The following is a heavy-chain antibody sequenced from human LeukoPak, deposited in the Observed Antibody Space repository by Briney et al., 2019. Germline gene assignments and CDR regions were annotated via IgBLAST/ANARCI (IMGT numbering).Heavy chain of an antibody. CDR2: VNTDNTKS. V-gene: IGHV1-3*04. J-gene: IGHJ4*02. Sequence: ASVKVSCKTSGHTFATHYIHWIRQAPGQRLEWLGRVNTDNTKSEYSQKFQGRVIITRDTSASTAYMEMSGLRSEDTAMYYCAMSVEMAAIPSFDYWGQGTLVTVSS. CDR3: AMSVEMAAIPSFDY. D-gene: IGHD5-24*01. CDR1: GHTFATHY.